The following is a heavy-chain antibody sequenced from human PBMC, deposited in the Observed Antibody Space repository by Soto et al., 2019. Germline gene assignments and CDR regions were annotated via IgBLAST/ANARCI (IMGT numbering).Heavy chain of an antibody. CDR1: GFTVSSIY. D-gene: IGHD3-22*01. Sequence: EVQLVESGGGLVQPGGSLRLSCAASGFTVSSIYMSWVRQAPGKGLEWVSVVYSGDSTYYADSVKGRFTVSRDDSKNTLDLQVNSLRAEDTAVYYCARVMVRTSYHDTSGYSLKYWGQGTLVTVSS. CDR3: ARVMVRTSYHDTSGYSLKY. CDR2: VYSGDST. J-gene: IGHJ4*02. V-gene: IGHV3-66*01.